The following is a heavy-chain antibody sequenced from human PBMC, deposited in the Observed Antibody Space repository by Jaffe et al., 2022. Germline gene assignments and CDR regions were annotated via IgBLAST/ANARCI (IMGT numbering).Heavy chain of an antibody. J-gene: IGHJ5*02. V-gene: IGHV4-61*02. CDR1: GGSISSGSYY. D-gene: IGHD3-10*01. CDR3: ATSITMVRGVIDYNWFDP. CDR2: IYTSGST. Sequence: QVQLQESGPGLVKPSQTLSLTCTVSGGSISSGSYYWSWIRQPAGKGLEWIGRIYTSGSTNYNPSLKSRVTISVDTSKNQFSLKLSSVTAADTAVYYCATSITMVRGVIDYNWFDPWGQGTLVTVSS.